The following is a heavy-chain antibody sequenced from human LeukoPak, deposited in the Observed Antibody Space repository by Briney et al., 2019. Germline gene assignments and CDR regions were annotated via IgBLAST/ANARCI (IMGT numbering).Heavy chain of an antibody. V-gene: IGHV3-74*01. J-gene: IGHJ3*02. Sequence: GGSLRLSCAASGFTFSHYWMHWVRQAPGKRLVWVSRINSDGSSTSYADSVKGRFTISRDNAKNTLYLQMNSLRAEDTAVYYCARAAAGLGDAFDMWGQGTMVTVSS. CDR2: INSDGSST. D-gene: IGHD3-10*01. CDR3: ARAAAGLGDAFDM. CDR1: GFTFSHYW.